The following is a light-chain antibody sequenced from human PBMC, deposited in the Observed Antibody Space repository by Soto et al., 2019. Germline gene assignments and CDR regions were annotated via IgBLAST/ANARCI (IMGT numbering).Light chain of an antibody. V-gene: IGKV3-11*01. Sequence: EIVVSQSPGTPSGSPGERATLSRRASQIVSSDLAWYQQKPGQAPRLLIYDTSNRATGIPARFSGSGSGTDFTLTISSLEPEDFAVYYCQQRSNWPPVLTFGQGTRLEIK. CDR1: QIVSSD. CDR2: DTS. CDR3: QQRSNWPPVLT. J-gene: IGKJ5*01.